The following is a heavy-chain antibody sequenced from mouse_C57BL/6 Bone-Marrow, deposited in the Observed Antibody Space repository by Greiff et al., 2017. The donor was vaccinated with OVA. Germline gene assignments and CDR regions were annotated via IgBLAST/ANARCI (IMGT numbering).Heavy chain of an antibody. J-gene: IGHJ3*01. Sequence: EVQVVESGGGLVKPGGSLKLSCAASGFTFSSYAMSWVRQTPEKRLEWVATISDGGSYTYYPDNVKGRFTISRDNAKNNLYLQMSHLKSEDTAMYYCARDGGTSAYWGQGTLVTVSA. CDR3: ARDGGTSAY. CDR2: ISDGGSYT. CDR1: GFTFSSYA. D-gene: IGHD3-3*01. V-gene: IGHV5-4*01.